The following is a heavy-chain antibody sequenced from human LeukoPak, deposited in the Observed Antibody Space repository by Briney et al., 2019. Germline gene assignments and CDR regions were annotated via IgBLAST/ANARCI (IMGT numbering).Heavy chain of an antibody. V-gene: IGHV4-34*01. D-gene: IGHD4-17*01. CDR1: GGSFSGYY. CDR3: ARSVTTLTTADY. J-gene: IGHJ4*02. CDR2: INHSGST. Sequence: PSETLSLTCAVYGGSFSGYYWSWIRQPPGKGLEWIGEINHSGSTNYNPSLKSRVTISVDTSKNQFSLKLSSVTAADTAVYYCARSVTTLTTADYWGQGTLVTVSS.